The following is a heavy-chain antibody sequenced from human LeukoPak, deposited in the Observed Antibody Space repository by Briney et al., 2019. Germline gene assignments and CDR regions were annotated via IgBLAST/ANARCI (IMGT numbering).Heavy chain of an antibody. D-gene: IGHD4-11*01. CDR2: INPNSGGT. CDR3: ATDHSRSDAFDI. CDR1: GYTFTGYY. J-gene: IGHJ3*02. V-gene: IGHV1-2*02. Sequence: ASVKVSCKASGYTFTGYYMHWVRQAPGQGLEWMGWINPNSGGTNYAQKFQGRVTMTRDTSISTAYMELSRLRSDDTAVYHCATDHSRSDAFDIWGQGTMVTVSS.